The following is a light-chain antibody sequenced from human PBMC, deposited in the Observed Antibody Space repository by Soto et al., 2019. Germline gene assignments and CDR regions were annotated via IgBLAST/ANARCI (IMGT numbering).Light chain of an antibody. CDR1: QGNRSW. Sequence: DIPMTQSTSTLSASVGDRVNITCRPSQGNRSWLAWNQQKPGKAPKLLIYAASSLQSGVPSRFSGSGSGTDFTLTISSLQPEDIASYYCQQSYSTSWTFGQGTKVDIK. J-gene: IGKJ1*01. V-gene: IGKV1-39*01. CDR3: QQSYSTSWT. CDR2: AAS.